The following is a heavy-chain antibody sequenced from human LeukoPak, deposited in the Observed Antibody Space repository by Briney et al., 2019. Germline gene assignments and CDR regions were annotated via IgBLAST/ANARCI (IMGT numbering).Heavy chain of an antibody. Sequence: GGSLRLSCAASGFTFSSYSMNWVRQAPRKGLEWVSSISSSSSYIYYADSVKGRFTISRDNAKNSLYLQMNSLRAEDTAVYYCARHVYDSSGYYQPSDYWGQGTLVTVSS. CDR2: ISSSSSYI. V-gene: IGHV3-21*01. CDR3: ARHVYDSSGYYQPSDY. D-gene: IGHD3-22*01. J-gene: IGHJ4*02. CDR1: GFTFSSYS.